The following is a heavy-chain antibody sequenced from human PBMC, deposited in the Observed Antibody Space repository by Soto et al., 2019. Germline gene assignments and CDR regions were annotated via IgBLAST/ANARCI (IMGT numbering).Heavy chain of an antibody. Sequence: QVQLVQSGAEVKKPGSSVKVSCKASGGTFSSYAISWVRQAPGQGLEWMGGVIPIFGTANYAQKFQGRVTITADESTSTAYMELSSLRSEDTAVYYCARGYCRSTSCSGYYYYGMDVWGQGTTVTVSS. V-gene: IGHV1-69*01. CDR3: ARGYCRSTSCSGYYYYGMDV. J-gene: IGHJ6*02. CDR1: GGTFSSYA. D-gene: IGHD2-2*01. CDR2: VIPIFGTA.